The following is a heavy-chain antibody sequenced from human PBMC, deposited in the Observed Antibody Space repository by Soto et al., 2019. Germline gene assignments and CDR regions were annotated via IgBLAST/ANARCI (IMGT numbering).Heavy chain of an antibody. Sequence: PGGSLRLSCAASGFRFSSYAMSWVRQAPGKGLEWVSSISYSGDTRYYADSVKGRFTISRDNSKNTMYLQINSLRAEDTAVYDSAKDIRGEASWGQGTLVTVSS. CDR1: GFRFSSYA. D-gene: IGHD2-21*01. V-gene: IGHV3-23*01. CDR2: ISYSGDTR. J-gene: IGHJ4*02. CDR3: AKDIRGEAS.